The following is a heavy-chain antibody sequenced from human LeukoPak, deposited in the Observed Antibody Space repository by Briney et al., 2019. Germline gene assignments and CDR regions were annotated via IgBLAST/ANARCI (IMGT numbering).Heavy chain of an antibody. V-gene: IGHV3-66*01. CDR1: GFIVSSNY. CDR2: IYSGGRT. J-gene: IGHJ4*02. Sequence: PGGSLRLSCAVSGFIVSSNYMTWVRQAPGKGLEWVSVIYSGGRTYYADSVKGRFTTSRDNSKNTLYLQMSSLRAEDTAVYYCARGFHFYASGSYSGAFDYWGQGTLVTVSS. CDR3: ARGFHFYASGSYSGAFDY. D-gene: IGHD3-10*01.